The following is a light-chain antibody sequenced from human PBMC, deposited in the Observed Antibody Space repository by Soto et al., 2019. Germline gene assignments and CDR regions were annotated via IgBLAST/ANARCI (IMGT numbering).Light chain of an antibody. CDR1: SGDVGSYNL. J-gene: IGLJ1*01. CDR3: CSYAGSSTPHV. CDR2: EGS. V-gene: IGLV2-23*01. Sequence: QSSLTQPASVSGAPGQSITISCTGTSGDVGSYNLVSWYQHHPGKAPKLMIYEGSKWPSGFSSRFSGSKSGNTASLTISGPKAEDEADYYCCSYAGSSTPHVFGTGTPVSV.